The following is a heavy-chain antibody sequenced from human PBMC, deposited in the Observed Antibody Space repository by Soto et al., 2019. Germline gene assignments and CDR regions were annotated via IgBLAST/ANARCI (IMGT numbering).Heavy chain of an antibody. CDR1: GVTFSDYY. CDR3: ARAGSYYSFDI. J-gene: IGHJ3*02. V-gene: IGHV3-11*01. CDR2: ISSSGSTI. Sequence: GGSLRLSCAACGVTFSDYYMSWIRQAPGKGLEWVSYISSSGSTIYYADSVKGRFTISRDNAKNSLYLQMNSLRAEDTAVYYCARAGSYYSFDIWGQGTMVTVSS. D-gene: IGHD1-26*01.